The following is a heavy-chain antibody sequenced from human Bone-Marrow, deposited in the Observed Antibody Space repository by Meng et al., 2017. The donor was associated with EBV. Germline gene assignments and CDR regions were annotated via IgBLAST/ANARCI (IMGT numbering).Heavy chain of an antibody. CDR3: ARDREVCNSATCFSSLY. J-gene: IGHJ4*02. D-gene: IGHD2-2*01. V-gene: IGHV3-74*03. CDR2: IKSDGTTA. Sequence: EVQLVESGGGLVQPGGSLRLSXGASGFTFSNYWMNWVRQVPGKGLVWVSRIKSDGTTATYADSVEGRFAISRDNAKNTLYLQMNSLRAEDTAVYYCARDREVCNSATCFSSLYWGQGTLVTVSS. CDR1: GFTFSNYW.